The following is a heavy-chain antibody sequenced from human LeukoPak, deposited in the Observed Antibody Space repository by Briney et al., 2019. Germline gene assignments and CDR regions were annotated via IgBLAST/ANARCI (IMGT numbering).Heavy chain of an antibody. V-gene: IGHV4-34*01. CDR3: ARREAVGGTFGFDY. CDR2: INHSGST. Sequence: SETLSLTCTVSGGSISSYYWSWIRQPPGKGLEWIGEINHSGSTNYNPSLKSRVTISVDTSKNQFSLKLSSVTAADTAVYYCARREAVGGTFGFDYWGQGTLVTVSS. CDR1: GGSISSYY. J-gene: IGHJ4*02. D-gene: IGHD6-19*01.